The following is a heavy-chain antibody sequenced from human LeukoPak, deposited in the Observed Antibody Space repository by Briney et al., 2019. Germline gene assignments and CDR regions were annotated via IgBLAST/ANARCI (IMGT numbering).Heavy chain of an antibody. V-gene: IGHV3-48*02. J-gene: IGHJ4*02. CDR1: GFTFSSYS. CDR3: ARDAHIVRGVNPLDY. Sequence: GGSLRLSRAASGFTFSSYSMNWVRQAPGKGLEWISYVSYSSSTIYYADSVKGRFTISRDNAKNSLYLQMNSLRDEDTAVYYCARDAHIVRGVNPLDYWGQGTLVTVSS. CDR2: VSYSSSTI. D-gene: IGHD3-10*01.